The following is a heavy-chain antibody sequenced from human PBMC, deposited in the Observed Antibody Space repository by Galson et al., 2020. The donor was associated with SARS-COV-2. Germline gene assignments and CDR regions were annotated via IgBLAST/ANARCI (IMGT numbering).Heavy chain of an antibody. V-gene: IGHV3-11*04. D-gene: IGHD6-13*01. Sequence: NSGGSLRLSCSASGFTFRDYYMSWIRQAPGKGLEWISYISSGGATIYYADSVRGRFTISRDDAKNSLFLQMNSLRPEDTALYYCARIEQQMAFDYGGQGALVSVSS. J-gene: IGHJ4*02. CDR2: ISSGGATI. CDR3: ARIEQQMAFDY. CDR1: GFTFRDYY.